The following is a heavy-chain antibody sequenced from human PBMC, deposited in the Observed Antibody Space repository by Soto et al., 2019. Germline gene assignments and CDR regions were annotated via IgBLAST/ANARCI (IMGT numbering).Heavy chain of an antibody. Sequence: QVQLQESGPGLVKPSGTLSLTCTVSGDSISGPNWWSWVRQSPEKGLEWIGEFHHSGNTNYNPSLKSRVTISVDKSKNQFSLRLTSVTAADTAVYYWARDSTLALYFDYWGQGTLVTVSS. V-gene: IGHV4-4*02. J-gene: IGHJ4*02. D-gene: IGHD6-6*01. CDR2: FHHSGNT. CDR1: GDSISGPNW. CDR3: ARDSTLALYFDY.